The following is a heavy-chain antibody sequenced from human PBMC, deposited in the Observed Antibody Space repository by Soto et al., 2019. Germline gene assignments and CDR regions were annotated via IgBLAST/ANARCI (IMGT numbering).Heavy chain of an antibody. D-gene: IGHD1-26*01. J-gene: IGHJ4*02. V-gene: IGHV1-8*01. CDR2: MEPSTGRT. CDR1: GYSFTSLD. Sequence: QVQLVQSGAEVREPGASVKVSCKASGYSFTSLDINWVRQTAGQGLEWMGWMEPSTGRTGYAQKFQGRVTMTRDTSMNKAYMELTTLTSDDTAFYYCARGVSAGVDYWGQGTLVIVSS. CDR3: ARGVSAGVDY.